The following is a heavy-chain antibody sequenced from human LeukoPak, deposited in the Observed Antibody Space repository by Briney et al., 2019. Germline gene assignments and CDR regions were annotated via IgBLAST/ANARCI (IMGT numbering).Heavy chain of an antibody. CDR2: ISGSGDNT. J-gene: IGHJ6*01. D-gene: IGHD1-26*01. V-gene: IGHV3-23*01. Sequence: RPGGSLRLSCAASGFTFSGFAMSWVRRTPGEGLEWVSGISGSGDNTLYTDSVKGRFTISIDNSKNTLYLEMNSLRAEDTSIYYCAKMKGHPLPKYYMDVWGQGTTVTVSS. CDR1: GFTFSGFA. CDR3: AKMKGHPLPKYYMDV.